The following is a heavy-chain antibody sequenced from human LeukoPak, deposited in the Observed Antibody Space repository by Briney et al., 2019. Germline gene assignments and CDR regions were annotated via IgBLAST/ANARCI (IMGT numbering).Heavy chain of an antibody. J-gene: IGHJ5*02. CDR2: ISGRGVDT. CDR1: GFTFSNFA. D-gene: IGHD2-15*01. V-gene: IGHV3-23*01. CDR3: AKAPLSGCSGARCYYLDT. Sequence: GGSLRLSCGASGFTFSNFAMNWVRQAPGKRLEWVSSISGRGVDTYHADSVQGRFTISRDNSKNTLYLQMNSLRVEDTAVYYCAKAPLSGCSGARCYYLDTWGQGALITVSS.